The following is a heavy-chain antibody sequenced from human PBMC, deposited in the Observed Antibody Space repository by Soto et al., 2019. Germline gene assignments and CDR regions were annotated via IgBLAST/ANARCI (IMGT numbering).Heavy chain of an antibody. D-gene: IGHD2-2*01. CDR3: ARDPYQLPRTHYYYYGMDV. Sequence: SVKGSCKASGGTFSSYAISWVRQAPVQGLEWMGGIIPIFGTANYAQKFQGRVTITADESTSTAYMELSSLRSEDTAVYYCARDPYQLPRTHYYYYGMDVWGQGTTVTVSS. V-gene: IGHV1-69*01. CDR1: GGTFSSYA. CDR2: IIPIFGTA. J-gene: IGHJ6*02.